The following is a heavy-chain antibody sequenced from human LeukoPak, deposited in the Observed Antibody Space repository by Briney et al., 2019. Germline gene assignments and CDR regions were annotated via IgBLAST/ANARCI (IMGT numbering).Heavy chain of an antibody. Sequence: TSETLSLTCTVSGGSISSSSYYWGWIRQPPGKGLEWIGSIYYSGSTYYNPSLKSRVTISVDTSKNQFSLKLSSVTAADTAVYYCARDFGRRGIVVVWPRYFDYWGQGTLVTVSS. CDR2: IYYSGST. J-gene: IGHJ4*02. D-gene: IGHD3-22*01. CDR3: ARDFGRRGIVVVWPRYFDY. CDR1: GGSISSSSYY. V-gene: IGHV4-39*07.